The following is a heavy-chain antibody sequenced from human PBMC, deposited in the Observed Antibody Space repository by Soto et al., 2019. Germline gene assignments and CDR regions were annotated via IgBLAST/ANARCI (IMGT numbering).Heavy chain of an antibody. V-gene: IGHV3-9*01. CDR1: GFTFDDYA. CDR2: ISWNSGSI. J-gene: IGHJ5*02. CDR3: AKASRWTVTESNWFDP. D-gene: IGHD4-17*01. Sequence: EVQLVESGGGLVQPGRSLRLSCAASGFTFDDYAMHWVRQAPGKGLEWVSGISWNSGSIGYADSVKGRFTISRDNAKNSLYLQMNGLRAEDTALYYCAKASRWTVTESNWFDPWGQGTLVTVSS.